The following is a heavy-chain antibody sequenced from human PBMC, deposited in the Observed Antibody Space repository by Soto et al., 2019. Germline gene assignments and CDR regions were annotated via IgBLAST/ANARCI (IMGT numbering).Heavy chain of an antibody. D-gene: IGHD2-15*01. V-gene: IGHV3-23*01. CDR1: GFTFSTYS. CDR3: AKSCGTCPFDY. J-gene: IGHJ4*02. CDR2: ISGSGGNT. Sequence: GGSLRLSCEGSGFTFSTYSMSWVRQAPGKGLEWVSVISGSGGNTYYADSVKGRFTISRDNSKNTLYLQMNSLRAEDTAVYYCAKSCGTCPFDYWGQGTLVTVSS.